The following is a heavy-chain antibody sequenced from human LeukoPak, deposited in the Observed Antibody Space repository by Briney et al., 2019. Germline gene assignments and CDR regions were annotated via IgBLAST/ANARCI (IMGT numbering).Heavy chain of an antibody. CDR2: IIPIFGTA. CDR1: GGTFSIYA. J-gene: IGHJ4*02. D-gene: IGHD3-10*01. Sequence: GASVKVSCKASGGTFSIYAISWVRQAPGQGLEWMGGIIPIFGTANYAQKFQGRVTITRDTSASTAYMELSSLRSEDTAVYYCARDGPYDGSGSYYSFDYWGQGTLVTVSS. V-gene: IGHV1-69*05. CDR3: ARDGPYDGSGSYYSFDY.